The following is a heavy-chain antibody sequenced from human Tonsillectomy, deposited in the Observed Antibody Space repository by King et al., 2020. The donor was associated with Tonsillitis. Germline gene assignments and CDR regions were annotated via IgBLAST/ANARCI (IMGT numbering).Heavy chain of an antibody. CDR3: ARDLVLATYYYDSSGSYYFQH. D-gene: IGHD3-22*01. CDR2: IRSGSSYI. CDR1: GFTFSNYN. J-gene: IGHJ1*01. Sequence: VQLVESGGGLVKPGGSLRLSCAASGFTFSNYNMNWVRQAPGKGLEWVSSIRSGSSYIYYADSVKGRFTISRDNAKNSLYLQMNSLRAEDTAVYYCARDLVLATYYYDSSGSYYFQHWGQGTLVTVSS. V-gene: IGHV3-21*01.